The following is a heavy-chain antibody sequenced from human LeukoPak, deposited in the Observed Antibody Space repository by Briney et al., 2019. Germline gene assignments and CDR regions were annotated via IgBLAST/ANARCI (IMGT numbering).Heavy chain of an antibody. V-gene: IGHV4-4*07. CDR2: IYASGST. D-gene: IGHD6-19*01. Sequence: SETLSLTCTVSGGXISSYYCSWIRQPAGKGLEWIGRIYASGSTNYNPSLKSRVTMSVDTSKNQFSLKLSSVTAADTAVYYCARVGSGSGFDYWGQGTLVTVSS. CDR1: GGXISSYY. J-gene: IGHJ4*02. CDR3: ARVGSGSGFDY.